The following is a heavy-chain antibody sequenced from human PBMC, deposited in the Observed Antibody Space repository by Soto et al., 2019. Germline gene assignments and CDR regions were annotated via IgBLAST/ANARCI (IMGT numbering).Heavy chain of an antibody. CDR3: ATTYCSGVNCSPCFNWFGP. V-gene: IGHV4-59*11. Sequence: SGSLAVTSTVSGNLISRHLRGWIRQAPGKGLEWIGYAYYTGSTNYNPSLKSRVTMSVDTSKSQFSLKLNSVTAADTAVYYCATTYCSGVNCSPCFNWFGP. J-gene: IGHJ5*02. CDR2: AYYTGST. CDR1: GNLISRHL. D-gene: IGHD2-15*01.